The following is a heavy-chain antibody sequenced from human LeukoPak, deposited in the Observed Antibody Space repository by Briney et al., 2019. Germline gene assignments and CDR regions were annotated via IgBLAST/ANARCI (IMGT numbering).Heavy chain of an antibody. Sequence: PSETLSLTCTVSGGSISSNNYYWGWIRQPPGKGLEWIGSIYYSGSTYYNPSLKSRVTISVDTSKNQFSLKLSSVTAADTAVYYCARRGAAAAIDYWGQGTLVTVSS. J-gene: IGHJ4*02. V-gene: IGHV4-39*07. D-gene: IGHD6-13*01. CDR2: IYYSGST. CDR1: GGSISSNNYY. CDR3: ARRGAAAAIDY.